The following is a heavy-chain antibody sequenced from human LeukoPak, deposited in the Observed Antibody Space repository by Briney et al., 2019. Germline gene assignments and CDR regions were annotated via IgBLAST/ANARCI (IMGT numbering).Heavy chain of an antibody. J-gene: IGHJ6*02. CDR2: ISYDGSNK. V-gene: IGHV3-30*04. CDR3: ARDPGDGDPYYYYGMDV. CDR1: GFTLSSYA. D-gene: IGHD4-17*01. Sequence: PGGSLRLSCAASGFTLSSYAMHWVRQAPGKGLEWVAVISYDGSNKYYADSVKGRFTISRDNSKNTLYLQMNSLRAEDTAVYYCARDPGDGDPYYYYGMDVWGQGTTVTVSS.